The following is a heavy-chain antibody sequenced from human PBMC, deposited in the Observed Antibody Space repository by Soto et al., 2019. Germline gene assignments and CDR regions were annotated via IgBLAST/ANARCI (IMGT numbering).Heavy chain of an antibody. CDR2: IHHSGST. CDR3: ARGYGRNFDY. V-gene: IGHV4-4*02. CDR1: AGSISSRNW. D-gene: IGHD5-18*01. J-gene: IGHJ4*02. Sequence: SETLSLTCAVSAGSISSRNWWTWVRQSPGKGLEWIGEIHHSGSTNYNPSLKSRVTISVDTSKNQFSLKLSSVTAADTAVYYCARGYGRNFDYWGQGTLVTVSS.